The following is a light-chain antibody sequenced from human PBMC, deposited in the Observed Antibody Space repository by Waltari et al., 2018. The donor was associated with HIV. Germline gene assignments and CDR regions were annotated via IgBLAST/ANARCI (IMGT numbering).Light chain of an antibody. V-gene: IGKV3-11*01. CDR1: QSVNSY. Sequence: EIVLTQSPATLSLSPGERATLSYRASQSVNSYLAWYQQKPGQAPRLLIYDASNRASGIPARFSGSGSGTDFTLTISRREPEDFAVYYCQQRSTSITFGQGTRLDIK. CDR2: DAS. J-gene: IGKJ5*01. CDR3: QQRSTSIT.